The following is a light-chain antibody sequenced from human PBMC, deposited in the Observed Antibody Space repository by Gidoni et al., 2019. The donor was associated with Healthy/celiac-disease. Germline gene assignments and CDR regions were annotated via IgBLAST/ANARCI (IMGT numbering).Light chain of an antibody. J-gene: IGLJ1*01. CDR3: NSRDRSGNHPSFYV. Sequence: SSELTHDPAVSVAWGQTVRTTWQGDSLRSYYASWYKQKPGQAPVLVIYGKNNRPSGIPDRFSGSSSGNTASLTITGAQAEDEADYYCNSRDRSGNHPSFYVFGTGTKVTVL. CDR1: SLRSYY. CDR2: GKN. V-gene: IGLV3-19*01.